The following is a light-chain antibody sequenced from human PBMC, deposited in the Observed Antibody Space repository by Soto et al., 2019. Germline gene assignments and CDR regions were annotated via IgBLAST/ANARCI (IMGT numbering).Light chain of an antibody. Sequence: EIVLTQSPGTLSLSPGERATLSCRASQSVSSSYLAWYQQKPGQAPRLLIYGASTRTTGIPDRFSGSGSGTEFTLTISRLEPEDFEVYYCHQYSSSTKTFGQGTKVDI. V-gene: IGKV3-20*01. CDR1: QSVSSSY. CDR3: HQYSSSTKT. J-gene: IGKJ1*01. CDR2: GAS.